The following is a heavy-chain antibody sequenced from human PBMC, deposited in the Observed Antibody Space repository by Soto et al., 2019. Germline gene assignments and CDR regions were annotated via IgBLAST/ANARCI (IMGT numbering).Heavy chain of an antibody. Sequence: GESLKISCKGSGYSFTSYWISWVRQMPGKGLEWMGRIDPSDSYTNYSPSFQGHVTISADKSISTAYLQWSSLKASDTAMYYCASSSTLLGYYYYYGMDVWGQGTTVTVSS. J-gene: IGHJ6*02. D-gene: IGHD2-15*01. CDR3: ASSSTLLGYYYYYGMDV. V-gene: IGHV5-10-1*01. CDR2: IDPSDSYT. CDR1: GYSFTSYW.